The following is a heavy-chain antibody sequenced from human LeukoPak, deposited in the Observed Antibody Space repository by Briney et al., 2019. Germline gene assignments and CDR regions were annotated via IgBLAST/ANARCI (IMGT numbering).Heavy chain of an antibody. V-gene: IGHV3-23*01. D-gene: IGHD3-10*01. CDR3: AKPHSLWFGELFPFDY. CDR1: GFTFSSYA. Sequence: GGSLRLSCAASGFTFSSYAMSWARQAPGKGLEWVSAISGSGGSTYYADSVKGRFTISRDNSKNTLYLQMNSLRAEDTAVYYCAKPHSLWFGELFPFDYWGQGTLVTVSS. J-gene: IGHJ4*02. CDR2: ISGSGGST.